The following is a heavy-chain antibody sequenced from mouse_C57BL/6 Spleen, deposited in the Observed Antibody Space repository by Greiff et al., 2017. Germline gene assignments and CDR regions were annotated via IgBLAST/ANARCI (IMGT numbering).Heavy chain of an antibody. V-gene: IGHV1-43*01. CDR3: ARGGLAWFAY. Sequence: VHVKQSGPELVKPGASVKISCKASGYSFTGYYMHWVKQSSEKSLEWIGEINPSTGGTSYNQKFKGKATLTVDKSSSTAYMQLKSLTSEDSAVYYCARGGLAWFAYWGQGTLVTVSA. CDR1: GYSFTGYY. CDR2: INPSTGGT. J-gene: IGHJ3*01.